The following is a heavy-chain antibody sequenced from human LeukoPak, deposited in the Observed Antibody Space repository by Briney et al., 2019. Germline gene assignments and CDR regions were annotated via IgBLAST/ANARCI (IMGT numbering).Heavy chain of an antibody. Sequence: SVKFSCKASGRTFTSYAISWVRQAPGQGLEWMGGLIPIFGTANYAQKFQGRVTITSDESTSTAYMELRSLRSEDTAVYYCARDRGRRVLSPLWWSHSFDPGGQGTLVTVSA. CDR1: GRTFTSYA. D-gene: IGHD2-21*01. V-gene: IGHV1-69*13. CDR2: LIPIFGTA. CDR3: ARDRGRRVLSPLWWSHSFDP. J-gene: IGHJ5*02.